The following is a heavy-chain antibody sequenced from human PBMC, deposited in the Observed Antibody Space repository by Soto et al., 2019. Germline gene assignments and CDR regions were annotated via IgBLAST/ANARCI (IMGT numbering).Heavy chain of an antibody. CDR2: IRPHNGDT. CDR3: ARGRSGWYDF. J-gene: IGHJ5*01. V-gene: IGHV1-18*01. CDR1: GYTFTTIR. Sequence: QVQLVQSAAEVGKPGASVKVSCKASGYTFTTIRLSWVRQAPGQGLEWRGWIRPHNGDTQNAQKFQGRVTMTADTSTTTAYMEVRSLRPDDTAVFYCARGRSGWYDFWGQGTLVTVSS. D-gene: IGHD6-19*01.